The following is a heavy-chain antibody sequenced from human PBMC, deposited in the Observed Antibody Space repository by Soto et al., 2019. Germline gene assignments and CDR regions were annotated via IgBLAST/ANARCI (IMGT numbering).Heavy chain of an antibody. Sequence: QVQLVQSGAEVKKPGASVKVSCKASSYTFASYGISWVRQAPGQGLERMGWIIAYNGKTKYAQKLQGRDTMTTDTSTSTGHMELRTLRSDDTAVYYCARVIAAAADFDYWGQGTLVTVSS. J-gene: IGHJ4*02. CDR2: IIAYNGKT. CDR3: ARVIAAAADFDY. CDR1: SYTFASYG. V-gene: IGHV1-18*01. D-gene: IGHD6-13*01.